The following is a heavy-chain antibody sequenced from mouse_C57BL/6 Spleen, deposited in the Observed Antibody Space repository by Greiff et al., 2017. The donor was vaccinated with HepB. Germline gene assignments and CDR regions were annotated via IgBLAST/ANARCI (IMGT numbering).Heavy chain of an antibody. CDR2: IHPNSGST. CDR3: ARLPLAGTPDY. J-gene: IGHJ2*01. V-gene: IGHV1-64*01. Sequence: VQLQQPGAELVKPGASVKLSCKASGYTFTSYWMHWVKQRPGQGLEWIGMIHPNSGSTNYNEKFKSKATLTVDKSSSTAYMQLSSLTSEDSAVYYCARLPLAGTPDYWGQGTTLTVSS. CDR1: GYTFTSYW. D-gene: IGHD4-1*01.